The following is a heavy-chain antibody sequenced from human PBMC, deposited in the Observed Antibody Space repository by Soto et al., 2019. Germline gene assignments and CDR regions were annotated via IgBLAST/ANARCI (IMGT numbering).Heavy chain of an antibody. CDR2: ISGDNGYT. CDR1: GYTFTNYG. V-gene: IGHV1-18*01. CDR3: ARYCNAGSCYHPLAY. D-gene: IGHD2-15*01. J-gene: IGHJ4*02. Sequence: ASVKVSCKASGYTFTNYGISWVRQAPGQGLEWMGWISGDNGYTNYAQKFQGRVTMTTDTSTSTAYMELRSLRSDDTAVYYCARYCNAGSCYHPLAYWGQGTLVTVSS.